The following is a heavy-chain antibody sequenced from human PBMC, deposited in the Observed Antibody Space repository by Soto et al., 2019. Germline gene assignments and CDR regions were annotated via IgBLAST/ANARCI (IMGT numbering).Heavy chain of an antibody. CDR2: IYYSGST. CDR3: ARAVLPATAPFDY. CDR1: GGSISSYY. Sequence: QVQLQESGPRLVKPSETLSLTCIVSGGSISSYYWSWIRQPPGKGLEWIGYIYYSGSTNYNPSLKTRAPISVATSKNQFSLQLSSVTAADTAVYYCARAVLPATAPFDYWGQGTLVSVSS. J-gene: IGHJ4*02. V-gene: IGHV4-59*01. D-gene: IGHD2-2*01.